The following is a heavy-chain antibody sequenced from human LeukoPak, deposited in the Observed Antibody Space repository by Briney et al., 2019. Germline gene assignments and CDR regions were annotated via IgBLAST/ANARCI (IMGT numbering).Heavy chain of an antibody. V-gene: IGHV3-23*01. CDR2: ISGSGGST. CDR1: GFTFSSYA. J-gene: IGHJ4*02. CDR3: ASWVPDRGFDY. Sequence: GGSLRLSCAASGFTFSSYAMSWVRQAPGKGLEWVSAISGSGGSTYYADSVKGRFTISRDNSKKTLYLQMNSLRADDTAVYYCASWVPDRGFDYWGQGTLVTVSS. D-gene: IGHD3-10*01.